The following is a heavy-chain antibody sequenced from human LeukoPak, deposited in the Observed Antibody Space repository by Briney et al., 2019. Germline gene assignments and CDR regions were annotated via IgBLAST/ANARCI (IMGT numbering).Heavy chain of an antibody. J-gene: IGHJ4*02. V-gene: IGHV1-69*13. CDR1: GGTFSSYA. Sequence: SVKVSCKASGGTFSSYAISWVRQAPGQGLEWMGGIIPIFGTANYAQKFQGRVTITADESTSTAYMELSSLRSEDTAVYYCASQWPGELLDSHGDYWGQGTLVTVSS. D-gene: IGHD1-26*01. CDR2: IIPIFGTA. CDR3: ASQWPGELLDSHGDY.